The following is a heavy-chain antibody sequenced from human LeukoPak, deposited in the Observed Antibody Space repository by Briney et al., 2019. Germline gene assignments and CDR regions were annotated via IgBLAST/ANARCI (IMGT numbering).Heavy chain of an antibody. CDR2: SDPEDGET. Sequence: ASVKVSCKVSGSTLSDLSIHWVRQAPGKGLEYVGGSDPEDGETFHAQNFQGRVTMTEDTATDTAYTELSGLRSEDTALYYCVTDRARLFWYFDVWGRGTLVTVSS. D-gene: IGHD2-21*02. J-gene: IGHJ2*01. CDR1: GSTLSDLS. V-gene: IGHV1-24*01. CDR3: VTDRARLFWYFDV.